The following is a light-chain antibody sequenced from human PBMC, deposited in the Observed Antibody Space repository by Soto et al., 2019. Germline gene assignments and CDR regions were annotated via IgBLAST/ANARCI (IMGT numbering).Light chain of an antibody. V-gene: IGKV3-11*01. Sequence: EIVLTQSPATLSLSPGERATLSCRASQSVSSYLAWYQQQPGQAPRLLIYDAANRATGIPARFSGSGSGTDFTLTIISLEPEEFAVYYCQQRSNWPLTFGPGTKVDIK. J-gene: IGKJ3*01. CDR1: QSVSSY. CDR2: DAA. CDR3: QQRSNWPLT.